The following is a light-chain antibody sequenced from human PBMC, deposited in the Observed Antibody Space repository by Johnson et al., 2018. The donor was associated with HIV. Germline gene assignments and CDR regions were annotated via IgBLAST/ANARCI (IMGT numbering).Light chain of an antibody. CDR1: SSNIGNND. CDR2: ENN. Sequence: QSVLTQPPSVSAAPGQKVTISCSGSSSNIGNNDVSWYQQLPGTAHKLLIYENNKRPSGIPDRFSGSKSGTSATLGITGLQTGDEADYYCETWDSRLSGYYVFGSGTRLTVL. CDR3: ETWDSRLSGYYV. J-gene: IGLJ1*01. V-gene: IGLV1-51*02.